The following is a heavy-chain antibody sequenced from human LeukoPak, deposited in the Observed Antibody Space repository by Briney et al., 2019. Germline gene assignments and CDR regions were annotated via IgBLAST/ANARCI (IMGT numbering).Heavy chain of an antibody. J-gene: IGHJ5*02. D-gene: IGHD3-10*01. Sequence: GASVKVSCKASGFTFTSYDINWVRQASGQGLEWMGWMNPNNGNTGYAQKFQGRVTITRDTSISTAYMELRGLRSEDTAVYYCVRDGEGVAISVNYWFDPWGQGTLVTVPS. CDR1: GFTFTSYD. CDR3: VRDGEGVAISVNYWFDP. V-gene: IGHV1-8*01. CDR2: MNPNNGNT.